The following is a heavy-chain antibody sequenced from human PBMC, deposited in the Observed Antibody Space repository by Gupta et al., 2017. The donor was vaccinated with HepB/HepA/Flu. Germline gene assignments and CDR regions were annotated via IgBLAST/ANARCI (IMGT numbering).Heavy chain of an antibody. D-gene: IGHD3-22*01. V-gene: IGHV1-8*01. CDR2: MNPNSGNT. Sequence: QVQLVQSGAEVKKPGASVKVSCKASGYTFTSYDINWVRQATGQGLEWMGWMNPNSGNTGYAQKFQGRVTMTRNTSISTAYMELSSLRSEDTAVYYCAXLXYYDSSGYYDHYYYYGMDVWGQGTTVTVSS. CDR3: AXLXYYDSSGYYDHYYYYGMDV. J-gene: IGHJ6*02. CDR1: GYTFTSYD.